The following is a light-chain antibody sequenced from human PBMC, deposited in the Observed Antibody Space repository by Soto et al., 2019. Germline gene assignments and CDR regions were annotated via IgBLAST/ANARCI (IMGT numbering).Light chain of an antibody. J-gene: IGKJ1*01. Sequence: EIVMTQSPATLSVSPGGRATLSCRASQSISDTLAWYQQKPGQAPRLLIHGASTRAPGFPARFSGSGSGTDFTPTIIRLQPEDFAVYYCQQYGSSPTFGQGTKVDIK. CDR2: GAS. CDR3: QQYGSSPT. V-gene: IGKV3-15*01. CDR1: QSISDT.